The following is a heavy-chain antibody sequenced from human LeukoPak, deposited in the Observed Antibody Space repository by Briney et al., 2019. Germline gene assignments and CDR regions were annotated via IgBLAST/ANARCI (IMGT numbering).Heavy chain of an antibody. CDR1: GFTFSNYG. CDR2: ISFDGNNE. J-gene: IGHJ4*02. Sequence: GGPLRLSCAASGFTFSNYGMHWVRQAPGKGLEWLAVISFDGNNEYYADSVKGRFTISRDNSKNTLYLQMNSLRGEDAAVYYCASTSRGVIDYWGQGTLVTVSS. V-gene: IGHV3-30*19. D-gene: IGHD3-10*01. CDR3: ASTSRGVIDY.